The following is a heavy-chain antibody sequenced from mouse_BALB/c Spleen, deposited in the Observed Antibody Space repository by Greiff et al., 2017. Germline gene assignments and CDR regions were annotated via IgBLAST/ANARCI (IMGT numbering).Heavy chain of an antibody. CDR1: GFTFSSFG. V-gene: IGHV5-17*02. D-gene: IGHD2-13*01. CDR3: ARVTGRAMDY. CDR2: ISSGSSTI. Sequence: EVHLVESGGGLVQPGGSRKLSCAASGFTFSSFGMHWVRQAPEKGLEWVAYISSGSSTIYYADTVKGRFTISRDNPKNTLFLQMTSLRSEDTAMYYCARVTGRAMDYWGQGTSVTVSS. J-gene: IGHJ4*01.